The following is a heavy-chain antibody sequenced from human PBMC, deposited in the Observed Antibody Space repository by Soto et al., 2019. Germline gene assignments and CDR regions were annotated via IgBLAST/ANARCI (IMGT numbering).Heavy chain of an antibody. CDR2: IYYSGST. CDR1: GGSISSGGYY. CDR3: ARDSMVAATRRYSFDY. V-gene: IGHV4-31*03. J-gene: IGHJ4*02. D-gene: IGHD2-15*01. Sequence: PSETLSLTCTVSGGSISSGGYYWSWIRQHPGKGLEWIGYIYYSGSTYYNPSLKSRVTISVDTSKNQFSLKLSSVTAADTAVYYCARDSMVAATRRYSFDYRGPGTLVTLFS.